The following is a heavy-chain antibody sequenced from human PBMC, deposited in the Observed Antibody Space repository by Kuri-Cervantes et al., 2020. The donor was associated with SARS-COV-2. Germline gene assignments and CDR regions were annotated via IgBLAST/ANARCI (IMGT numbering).Heavy chain of an antibody. CDR3: TTEGDYSNHHDY. CDR2: ISYDGSNK. Sequence: GESLKISCAASGFTFSSYAMHWVRQAPGKGLEWVAVISYDGSNKYYADSVKGRFTISRDNSKNTLYLQMNSLKTEDTAVYYCTTEGDYSNHHDYWGQGTLVTVSS. V-gene: IGHV3-30-3*01. J-gene: IGHJ4*02. D-gene: IGHD4-11*01. CDR1: GFTFSSYA.